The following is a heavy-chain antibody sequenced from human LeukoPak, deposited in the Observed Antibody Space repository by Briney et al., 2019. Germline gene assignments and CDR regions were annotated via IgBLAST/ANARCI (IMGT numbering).Heavy chain of an antibody. Sequence: PGGSLRLSCAASGFTFRSYAMHWVRQAPAKGLEWVAVISYDGSNKYYGDSVKGRFTISRDNSKNTLYMQMNSLRAEDMAVYYCARDRENIVATIMDYGMDVWGQGTTVTVSS. CDR1: GFTFRSYA. D-gene: IGHD5-12*01. V-gene: IGHV3-30-3*01. CDR2: ISYDGSNK. J-gene: IGHJ6*02. CDR3: ARDRENIVATIMDYGMDV.